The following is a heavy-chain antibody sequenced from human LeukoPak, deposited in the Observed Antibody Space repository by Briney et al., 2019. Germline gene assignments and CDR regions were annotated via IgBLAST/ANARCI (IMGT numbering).Heavy chain of an antibody. D-gene: IGHD2-21*02. J-gene: IGHJ4*02. Sequence: ASVKVSCKAPGYTFTSYYMHWVRQAPGQGLEWMGIINPSGGSTSYAQKFQGRVTMTRDMSTSTVYMELSSLRSEDTAVYYCARGIGDRFRLQHVIDYWGQGALVTVSS. CDR3: ARGIGDRFRLQHVIDY. V-gene: IGHV1-46*01. CDR2: INPSGGST. CDR1: GYTFTSYY.